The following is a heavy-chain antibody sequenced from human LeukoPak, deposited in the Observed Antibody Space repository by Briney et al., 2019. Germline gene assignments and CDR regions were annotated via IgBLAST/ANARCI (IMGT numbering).Heavy chain of an antibody. Sequence: GSLRLSCAASGFTFSDYYMSWIRQAPGKGLEWIGEINHIGSTNYNPSLKSRVTMFVDTSKNQFSLRLFSVTAADTAIYYCARGGSTPMIIRYWGQGTQVTVSS. CDR1: GFTFSDYY. CDR2: INHIGST. V-gene: IGHV4-34*01. D-gene: IGHD5-18*01. J-gene: IGHJ4*02. CDR3: ARGGSTPMIIRY.